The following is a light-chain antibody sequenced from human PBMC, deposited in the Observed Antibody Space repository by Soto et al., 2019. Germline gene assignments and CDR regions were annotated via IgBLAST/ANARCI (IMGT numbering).Light chain of an antibody. CDR1: QSVSSSY. CDR3: QHYGSSPYT. Sequence: EIVLTQSPATLSLSPGDRATLSCRASQSVSSSYLAWYQQKPGLAPRLLIFGASSRATGIPDRFSGSGSGKDFTLTISRLEPEDFAVYYCQHYGSSPYTFGQGTKLEIK. CDR2: GAS. V-gene: IGKV3-20*01. J-gene: IGKJ2*01.